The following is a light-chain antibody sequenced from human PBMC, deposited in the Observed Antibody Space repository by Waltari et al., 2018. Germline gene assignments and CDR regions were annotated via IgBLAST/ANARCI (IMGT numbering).Light chain of an antibody. CDR3: QQFNTGYS. J-gene: IGKJ2*01. Sequence: EIVMTQSPATLSVSPGGGATLSCRASRAIASNVAWYQQRPGQPLRLLIFDASTRATGIPERFSGSWSGPEFTLTISSLQSEDSAVYVCQQFNTGYSFGQGTKLEI. CDR2: DAS. CDR1: RAIASN. V-gene: IGKV3-15*01.